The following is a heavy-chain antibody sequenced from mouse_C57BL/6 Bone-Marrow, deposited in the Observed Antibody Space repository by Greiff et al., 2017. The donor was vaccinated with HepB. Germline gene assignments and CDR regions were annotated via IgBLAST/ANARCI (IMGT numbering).Heavy chain of an antibody. CDR1: GYTFTGYW. Sequence: LMKPGASVKLSCKATGYTFTGYWIEWVKQRPGHGLEWIGRIDPNSGGTKYNEKFKSKATLTVDKPSSTAYMQLSSLTSEDSAVYYCARPVVGGDFDYWGQGTTLTVSS. CDR3: ARPVVGGDFDY. D-gene: IGHD1-1*01. CDR2: IDPNSGGT. V-gene: IGHV1-72*01. J-gene: IGHJ2*01.